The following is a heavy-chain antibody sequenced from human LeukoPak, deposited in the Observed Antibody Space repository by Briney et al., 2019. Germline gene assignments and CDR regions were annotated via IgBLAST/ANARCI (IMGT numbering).Heavy chain of an antibody. J-gene: IGHJ5*02. CDR1: GFTFSNAW. V-gene: IGHV3-15*01. CDR2: IKSKADGETT. CDR3: TTDFIVGATCS. D-gene: IGHD1-26*01. Sequence: GGSLRLSCAASGFTFSNAWMSWVRQAPGKGLEWVGRIKSKADGETTDSAAPVKGRFTISRDDSKNTLYLQMNSLKTEETAVYYCTTDFIVGATCSWGQGTLVTVSS.